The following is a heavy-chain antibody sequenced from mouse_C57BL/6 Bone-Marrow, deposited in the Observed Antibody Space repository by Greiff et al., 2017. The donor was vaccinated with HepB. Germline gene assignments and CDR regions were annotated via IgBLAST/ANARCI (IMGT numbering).Heavy chain of an antibody. CDR2: ISNGGGST. Sequence: EVQGVESGGGLVQPGGSLKLSCAASGFTFSDYYMYWVRQTPEKRLEWVAYISNGGGSTYYPDTVKGRFTISRDNAKNTLYLQMSRLKSEDTAMYYCATPPYYGSRYYAMDYWGQGTSVTVSS. CDR3: ATPPYYGSRYYAMDY. V-gene: IGHV5-12*01. CDR1: GFTFSDYY. J-gene: IGHJ4*01. D-gene: IGHD1-1*01.